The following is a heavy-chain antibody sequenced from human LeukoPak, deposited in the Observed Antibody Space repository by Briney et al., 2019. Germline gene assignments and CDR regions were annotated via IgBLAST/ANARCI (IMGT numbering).Heavy chain of an antibody. CDR1: GYTLTELF. D-gene: IGHD3-3*01. V-gene: IGHV1-24*01. Sequence: ASVKVSCKVSGYTLTELFMHWVRQAPGKGLEWMGGFDPEDGETIYALKFQGRVTMTEDTSTDTAYMELSSLRSEDTAVYYCATAVYDFWSGYFDYWGQGTLVTVSS. J-gene: IGHJ4*02. CDR2: FDPEDGET. CDR3: ATAVYDFWSGYFDY.